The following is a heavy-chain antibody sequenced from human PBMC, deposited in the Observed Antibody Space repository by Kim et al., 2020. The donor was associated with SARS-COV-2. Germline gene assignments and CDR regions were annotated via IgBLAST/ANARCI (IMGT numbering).Heavy chain of an antibody. D-gene: IGHD3-22*01. J-gene: IGHJ4*02. V-gene: IGHV3-9*01. Sequence: DSVKGRFTISRDNAKTALYLQMNSLRAEDTALYYCAKDSRYYDSSGYLDYWGQGTLVTVSS. CDR3: AKDSRYYDSSGYLDY.